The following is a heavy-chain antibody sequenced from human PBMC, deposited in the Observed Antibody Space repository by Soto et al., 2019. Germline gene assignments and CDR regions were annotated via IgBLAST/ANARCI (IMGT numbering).Heavy chain of an antibody. Sequence: EVQLVESGGGLVQPGGSLKLSCATSGFTFSGSAMHWVRQASGKGLEWVGRIRSKPNNYATAYAASVKGRFTISRDDSKYTAYLQMNSLKTEDTAGYYCTSHLVDVWGQGTTVTVSS. CDR3: TSHLVDV. J-gene: IGHJ6*02. CDR2: IRSKPNNYAT. CDR1: GFTFSGSA. V-gene: IGHV3-73*02.